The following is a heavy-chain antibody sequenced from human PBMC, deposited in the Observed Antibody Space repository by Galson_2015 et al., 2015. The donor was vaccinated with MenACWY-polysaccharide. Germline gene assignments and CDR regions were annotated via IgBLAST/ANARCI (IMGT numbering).Heavy chain of an antibody. CDR1: GDSIGSVGSS. CDR3: ARCLGMGYYYYMDV. J-gene: IGHJ6*03. Sequence: TLSLTCTVSGDSIGSVGSSWTWIRQPPGKGLEWIVYIYHGGETYYNPSLQGRVTISVDRSSSQFSLNLNSVTAADTAVYYCARCLGMGYYYYMDVWGKGTTVTVSS. CDR2: IYHGGET. D-gene: IGHD3-16*01. V-gene: IGHV4-30-2*01.